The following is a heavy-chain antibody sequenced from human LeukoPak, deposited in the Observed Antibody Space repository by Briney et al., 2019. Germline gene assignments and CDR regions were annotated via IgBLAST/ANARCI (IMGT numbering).Heavy chain of an antibody. D-gene: IGHD3-10*01. V-gene: IGHV1-2*02. J-gene: IGHJ5*02. CDR3: ARVKNALLWFGELTGSNWFDP. CDR2: INPNSGGT. Sequence: ASVKVSCKASGYTFTGYYMHWVRQAPGQGLEWMGWINPNSGGTNYAQKLQGRVTMTTDTSTSTAYMELRSLRSDDTAVYYCARVKNALLWFGELTGSNWFDPWGQGTLVTVSS. CDR1: GYTFTGYY.